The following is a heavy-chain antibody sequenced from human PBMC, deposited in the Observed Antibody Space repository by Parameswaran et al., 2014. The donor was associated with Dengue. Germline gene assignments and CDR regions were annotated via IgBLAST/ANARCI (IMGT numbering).Heavy chain of an antibody. CDR3: ARTTYYDYVWGSYRLDYFDY. J-gene: IGHJ4*02. D-gene: IGHD3-16*02. V-gene: IGHV1-18*01. CDR2: ISAYNGNT. Sequence: WVRQAPGQGLEWMGWISAYNGNTNYAQKLQGRVTMTTDTSTSTAYMELRSLRSDDTAVYYCARTTYYDYVWGSYRLDYFDYWGQGTLVTVSS.